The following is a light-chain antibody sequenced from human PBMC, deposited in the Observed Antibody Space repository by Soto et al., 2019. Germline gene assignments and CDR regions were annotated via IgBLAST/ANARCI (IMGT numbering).Light chain of an antibody. CDR1: SSNIGSNS. V-gene: IGLV1-44*01. CDR3: AAWDDSLNGVV. J-gene: IGLJ2*01. Sequence: QSVLTQPPSASGTPGQRVTISCSVSSSNIGSNSVNWYQQLPGTAPKLLLYSSNQRPSGVPDRFSGSKSGTSASLAISGLQSEDEDDYYCAAWDDSLNGVVFGGGTKLTVL. CDR2: SSN.